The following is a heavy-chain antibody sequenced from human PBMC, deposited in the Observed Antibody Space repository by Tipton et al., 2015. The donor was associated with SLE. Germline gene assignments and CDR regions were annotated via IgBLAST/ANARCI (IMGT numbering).Heavy chain of an antibody. Sequence: TLSLTCTVSSGSVSSGAYYWSWIRQHPGKGLEWIGYVFSSGTTYYNPSLQGRLSISLDTSKKQLSLKLRSDDTAVYYCALRWPDTWTTVYWGQGTLVTVSS. J-gene: IGHJ4*02. V-gene: IGHV4-31*05. CDR3: ALRWPDTWTTVY. CDR1: SGSVSSGAYY. D-gene: IGHD5-12*01. CDR2: VFSSGTT.